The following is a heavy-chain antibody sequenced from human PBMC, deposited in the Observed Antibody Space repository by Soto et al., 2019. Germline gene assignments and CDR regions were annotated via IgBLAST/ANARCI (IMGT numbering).Heavy chain of an antibody. J-gene: IGHJ4*02. CDR2: INHSGST. Sequence: PSETLSLTCAVYGGSFSGYYWSWIRQPPGKGLEWIGEINHSGSTDYSPSLKSRVTISFDTSKNHLSLNLSSVTAADTAVYYCARHPATGYTSGWLRLYYFDPWGQGTLVTVSS. D-gene: IGHD6-19*01. V-gene: IGHV4-34*01. CDR3: ARHPATGYTSGWLRLYYFDP. CDR1: GGSFSGYY.